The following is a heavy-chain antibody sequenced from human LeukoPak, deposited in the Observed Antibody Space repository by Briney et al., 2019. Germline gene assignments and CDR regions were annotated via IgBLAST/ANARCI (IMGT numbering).Heavy chain of an antibody. J-gene: IGHJ4*02. CDR2: IYTSGST. D-gene: IGHD2-15*01. CDR3: ARVDLRAAYFDY. Sequence: PSETLSLTCTVSGGSISSYYWSWIRQPAGKALEWIGRIYTSGSTGYNPSLKSRVTMSVDTSKNQFSLKLSSVTAADTAVYYCARVDLRAAYFDYWGQGTLVTVSS. V-gene: IGHV4-4*07. CDR1: GGSISSYY.